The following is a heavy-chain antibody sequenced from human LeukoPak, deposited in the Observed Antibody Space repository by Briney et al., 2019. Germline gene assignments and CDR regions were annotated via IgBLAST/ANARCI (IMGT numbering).Heavy chain of an antibody. Sequence: SETLSLTCAVYGGSFSGYYWSWIRQPPGKGLEWIGEINHSGSTNYNPSLKSRVTISVDTSKNQFSLKLSSVTAADAAVYYCARGPIVVVPAAKDSEYFQHWGQGTLVTVSS. J-gene: IGHJ1*01. CDR1: GGSFSGYY. D-gene: IGHD2-2*01. V-gene: IGHV4-34*01. CDR3: ARGPIVVVPAAKDSEYFQH. CDR2: INHSGST.